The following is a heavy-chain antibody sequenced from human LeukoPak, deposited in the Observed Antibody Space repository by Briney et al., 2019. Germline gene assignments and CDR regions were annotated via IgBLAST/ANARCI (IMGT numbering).Heavy chain of an antibody. Sequence: PGGSLRLSCAASGFTFSSYAMSWVRQAPGKGLEWVSAISGSGGSTYYADSVKGRFTISRDNSKNTLYLQMNSLRAEDTAVYYCAKDRRYSSGWCHFDYWGQGTLVTVSS. CDR1: GFTFSSYA. CDR3: AKDRRYSSGWCHFDY. D-gene: IGHD6-19*01. CDR2: ISGSGGST. V-gene: IGHV3-23*01. J-gene: IGHJ4*02.